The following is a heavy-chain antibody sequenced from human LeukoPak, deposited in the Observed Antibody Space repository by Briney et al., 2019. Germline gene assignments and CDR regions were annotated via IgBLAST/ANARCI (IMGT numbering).Heavy chain of an antibody. CDR2: IGADNGTT. V-gene: IGHV1-18*01. J-gene: IGHJ6*02. CDR3: ARDVTLIRGVRFLGFYGMDV. Sequence: ASVKVSCKASGYTFSTYGMSWVRQAHGQGLGCMGWIGADNGTTNYAQKLQGRVTMTTDTSTTTGYMELRTLRSDDTAVYYCARDVTLIRGVRFLGFYGMDVWGQGTTVTVSS. D-gene: IGHD3-10*01. CDR1: GYTFSTYG.